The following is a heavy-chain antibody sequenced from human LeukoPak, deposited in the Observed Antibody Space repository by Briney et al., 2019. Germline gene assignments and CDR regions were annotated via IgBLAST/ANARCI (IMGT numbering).Heavy chain of an antibody. V-gene: IGHV1-8*01. CDR3: GRGRGNGRPENYFGS. Sequence: AASVKVSCKASGYTFTSYDINWVRQATGQKLEWMGWMNPNSGNTGYTQNFQGRVTMTRNTSISTAYMELSSLRSEDTAVYYCGRGRGNGRPENYFGSWGQGTLVTVSS. J-gene: IGHJ4*02. CDR2: MNPNSGNT. D-gene: IGHD2-8*01. CDR1: GYTFTSYD.